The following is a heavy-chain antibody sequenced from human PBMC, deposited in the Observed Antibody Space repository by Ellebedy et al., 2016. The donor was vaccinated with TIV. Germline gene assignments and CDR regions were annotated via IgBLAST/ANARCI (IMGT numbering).Heavy chain of an antibody. CDR1: GFTFDDYA. V-gene: IGHV3-21*01. Sequence: GGSLRLXXAASGFTFDDYAMHWVRQAPGKGLEWVSSISSSSSYIYYADSVKGRFTISRDNAKNSLYLQMNSLRAEDTAVYYCARSALLWFGETIDYWGQGTLVTVSS. D-gene: IGHD3-10*01. CDR3: ARSALLWFGETIDY. CDR2: ISSSSSYI. J-gene: IGHJ4*02.